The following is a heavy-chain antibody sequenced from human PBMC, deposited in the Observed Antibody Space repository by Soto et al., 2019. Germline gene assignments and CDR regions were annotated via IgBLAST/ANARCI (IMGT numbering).Heavy chain of an antibody. J-gene: IGHJ4*02. CDR1: GFTFSDYY. V-gene: IGHV3-11*05. D-gene: IGHD1-26*01. CDR2: ISSSSSYT. CDR3: ARDRSSSSGSYPNFDY. Sequence: GGSLRLSCAASGFTFSDYYMSWIRQAPGKGLEWVSYISSSSSYTNYADSVKGRFTISRDNAKNSLYLQMNSLRAEDTAVYYCARDRSSSSGSYPNFDYWGQGT.